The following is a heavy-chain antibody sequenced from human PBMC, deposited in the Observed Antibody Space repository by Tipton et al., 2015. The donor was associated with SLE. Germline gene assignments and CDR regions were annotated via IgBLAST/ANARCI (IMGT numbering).Heavy chain of an antibody. V-gene: IGHV4-59*12. D-gene: IGHD1-26*01. CDR1: GGSISSYY. J-gene: IGHJ3*01. CDR2: IYYSGST. CDR3: ARDRSYSGTSPDAYDV. Sequence: TLSLTCTVSGGSISSYYWSWIRQPPGKGLEWIGYIYYSGSTNYNPSLKSRVTISVDTSKNQFSLKLSSVTAADTAVYYCARDRSYSGTSPDAYDVWGQGTVVTVSS.